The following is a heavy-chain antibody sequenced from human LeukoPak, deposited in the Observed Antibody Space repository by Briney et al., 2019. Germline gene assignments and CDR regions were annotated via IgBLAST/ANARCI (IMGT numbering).Heavy chain of an antibody. CDR2: INPNSGST. J-gene: IGHJ6*03. V-gene: IGHV1-2*02. D-gene: IGHD6-6*01. CDR3: ASDGVAARHYYYYYYMDV. CDR1: GYTFTGYY. Sequence: ASVKVSCKASGYTFTGYYMHWVRQAPGQGLECMGWINPNSGSTNYAQKFQGRVTMTRDTSISKAYMELSRVRSDDTAVYYCASDGVAARHYYYYYYMDVWGKGTTVTVS.